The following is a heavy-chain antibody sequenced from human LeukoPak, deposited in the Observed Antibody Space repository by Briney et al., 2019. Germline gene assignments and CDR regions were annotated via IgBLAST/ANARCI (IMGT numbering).Heavy chain of an antibody. V-gene: IGHV1-2*02. Sequence: ASVKVSCTASGYTFTDHYMHWVRQAPGQGLEWVGWINPNSGVTKSAQKFQDRVTMTWDTSISTAYVELSWLRSDDTAVYYCARERESSSYSSLDPWGQGTLVTVSS. CDR2: INPNSGVT. CDR3: ARERESSSYSSLDP. J-gene: IGHJ5*02. D-gene: IGHD3-22*01. CDR1: GYTFTDHY.